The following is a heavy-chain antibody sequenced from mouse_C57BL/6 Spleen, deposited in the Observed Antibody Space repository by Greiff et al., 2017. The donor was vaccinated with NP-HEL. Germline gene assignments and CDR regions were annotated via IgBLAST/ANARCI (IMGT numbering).Heavy chain of an antibody. CDR1: GYAFSSYW. D-gene: IGHD2-2*01. CDR2: IYPGDGDT. Sequence: QVQLQQSGAELVKPGASVKISCKASGYAFSSYWMNWVKQRPGKGLEWIGQIYPGDGDTNYNGKFKGKATLTADKSSSTAYMQLSSLSSEDSAVYFCARRGYDGEAFYAMDYWGQGTSVTVSS. CDR3: ARRGYDGEAFYAMDY. J-gene: IGHJ4*01. V-gene: IGHV1-80*01.